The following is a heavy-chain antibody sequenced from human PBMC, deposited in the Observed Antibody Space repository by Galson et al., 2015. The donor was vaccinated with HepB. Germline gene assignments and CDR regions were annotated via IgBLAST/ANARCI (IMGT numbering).Heavy chain of an antibody. CDR3: ARHPLHDYGDYVVGGHFDY. V-gene: IGHV4-38-2*01. CDR2: ISQSSGTT. CDR1: GYSITSGYH. J-gene: IGHJ4*02. D-gene: IGHD4-17*01. Sequence: SETLSLTCAVSGYSITSGYHWGWVRQPPGKGLEWIGTISQSSGTTYYNPSLKSRVTISVDKSKNQFSLKLSSVTAADTAVYYCARHPLHDYGDYVVGGHFDYWGQGTLVTVSS.